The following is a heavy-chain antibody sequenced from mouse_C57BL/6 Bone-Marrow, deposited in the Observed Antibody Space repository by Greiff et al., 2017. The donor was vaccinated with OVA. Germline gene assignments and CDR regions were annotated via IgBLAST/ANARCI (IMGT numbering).Heavy chain of an antibody. J-gene: IGHJ1*03. D-gene: IGHD1-1*01. Sequence: QVQLQQPGAELVKPGASVKLSCKASGYTFTSYWMQWVKQRPGQGLEWIGEIDPSASYTNYNQKFKGKATLTVDTSSSTAYMQLSSLTSEDSAVYYCARDYYYGSNWYFDVWGTGTTVTVSS. CDR3: ARDYYYGSNWYFDV. CDR1: GYTFTSYW. CDR2: IDPSASYT. V-gene: IGHV1-50*01.